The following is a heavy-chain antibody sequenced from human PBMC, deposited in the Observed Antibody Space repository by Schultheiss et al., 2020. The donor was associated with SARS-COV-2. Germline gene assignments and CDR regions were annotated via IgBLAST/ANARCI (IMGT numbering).Heavy chain of an antibody. Sequence: GESLKISCAASGFTFGTYWMHWARQAPGKGLQWVGGISGGGGNTYYADSVKGRFTISRDNSKNTVYLQMNSLRFEDTAVYYCAASGEWLAEFDYWGQGTLVTVSS. CDR2: ISGGGGNT. J-gene: IGHJ4*02. CDR1: GFTFGTYW. V-gene: IGHV3-NL1*01. CDR3: AASGEWLAEFDY. D-gene: IGHD6-19*01.